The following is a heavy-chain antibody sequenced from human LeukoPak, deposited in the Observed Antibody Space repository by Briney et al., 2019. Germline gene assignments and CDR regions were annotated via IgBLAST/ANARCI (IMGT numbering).Heavy chain of an antibody. Sequence: SETLSLTCTVSGGSISSYYWSWIRQPPGKGLELIGYIYYSGSTNYNPSLKSRVTISVDTSKNQFSLKLSSVTAADTAVYYCARVDSSGYEYYFDYWGQGTLVTVSS. CDR1: GGSISSYY. CDR2: IYYSGST. J-gene: IGHJ4*02. CDR3: ARVDSSGYEYYFDY. D-gene: IGHD3-22*01. V-gene: IGHV4-59*01.